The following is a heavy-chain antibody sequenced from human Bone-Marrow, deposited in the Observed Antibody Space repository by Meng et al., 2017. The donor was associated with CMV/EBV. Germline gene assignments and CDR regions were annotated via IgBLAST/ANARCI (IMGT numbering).Heavy chain of an antibody. CDR3: AKVGEKGTHGVYPFGS. V-gene: IGHV3-23*01. D-gene: IGHD2-8*01. CDR1: GGSFSGYY. CDR2: ITGSGETT. Sequence: ETLSLTCAVYGGSFSGYYWSWIRQPPGKGLEWVSTITGSGETTWHIDPVRGRFTISRDNSKSTLFLQMSSLGAEDTAVYYCAKVGEKGTHGVYPFGSWGQGTLVTVSS. J-gene: IGHJ4*02.